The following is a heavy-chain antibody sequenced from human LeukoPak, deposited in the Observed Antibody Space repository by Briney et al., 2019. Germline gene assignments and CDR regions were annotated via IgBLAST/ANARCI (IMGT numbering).Heavy chain of an antibody. CDR2: IRSKATSYAT. Sequence: GGSLRLSCAASGFTFSDSTMHWVRQASGKGLEWVGRIRSKATSYATGYGASVKGRFTISRDDSKNTAYLQMNSLKTEDTAVYYCTGTCGSTTCSTPYYMDVWGKGTTVTVSS. CDR3: TGTCGSTTCSTPYYMDV. D-gene: IGHD2-2*01. V-gene: IGHV3-73*01. CDR1: GFTFSDST. J-gene: IGHJ6*03.